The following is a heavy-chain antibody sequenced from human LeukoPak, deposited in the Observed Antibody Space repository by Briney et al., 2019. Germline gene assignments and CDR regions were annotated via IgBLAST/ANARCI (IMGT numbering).Heavy chain of an antibody. D-gene: IGHD6-6*01. Sequence: PSETLSLTCTVSGGSISSYYWSWIRQPPGKGLEWIGYIYYSGTTNYNPSLKSRVTISVDTSRNQFSLKLSSVTAADTAVYYCARDSSYYFDYWGEGTLVTVSS. V-gene: IGHV4-59*01. CDR1: GGSISSYY. J-gene: IGHJ4*02. CDR2: IYYSGTT. CDR3: ARDSSYYFDY.